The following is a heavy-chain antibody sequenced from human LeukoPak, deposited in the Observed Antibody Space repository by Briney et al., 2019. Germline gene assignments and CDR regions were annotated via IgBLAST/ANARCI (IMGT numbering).Heavy chain of an antibody. CDR2: IYSGGTT. J-gene: IGHJ4*02. D-gene: IGHD4-23*01. CDR3: ARRAGGYSHPYDY. V-gene: IGHV3-53*01. Sequence: PGGSLRLSCAASGFTVSSNYMSWVRQAPGKGLEWVSVIYSGGTTYYADSVKGRFTISRDNSKNMLYLQMNSLRAEDTAVYYCARRAGGYSHPYDYWGQGTLVTVSS. CDR1: GFTVSSNY.